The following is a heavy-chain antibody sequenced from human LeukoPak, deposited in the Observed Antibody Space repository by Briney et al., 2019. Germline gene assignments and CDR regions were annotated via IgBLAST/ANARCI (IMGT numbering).Heavy chain of an antibody. CDR2: ISGSGGST. CDR1: GFTFSSYA. D-gene: IGHD6-19*01. V-gene: IGHV3-23*01. J-gene: IGHJ4*02. Sequence: PGGSLRLSCAASGFTFSSYAMSWVRQAPGKGLEWVSAISGSGGSTYYADSVKGRFTTSRDNSKNTLYLQMNSLRAEDTAVYYCGTGSGWYEYFDYWGQGTLVTVSS. CDR3: GTGSGWYEYFDY.